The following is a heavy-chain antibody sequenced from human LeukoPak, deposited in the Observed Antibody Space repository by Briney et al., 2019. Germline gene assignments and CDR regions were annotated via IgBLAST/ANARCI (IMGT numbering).Heavy chain of an antibody. J-gene: IGHJ6*02. D-gene: IGHD3-10*01. V-gene: IGHV3-53*04. Sequence: GGSLRLSCAASGVIISSYAMSWVRQAPGKGLEWVSVIYSGGSTYYADSVKGRFTISRHNSKNTLYLQMNSLRAEDTAVYYCARDLLSGDYYYGMDVWGQGTTVTVSS. CDR2: IYSGGST. CDR3: ARDLLSGDYYYGMDV. CDR1: GVIISSYA.